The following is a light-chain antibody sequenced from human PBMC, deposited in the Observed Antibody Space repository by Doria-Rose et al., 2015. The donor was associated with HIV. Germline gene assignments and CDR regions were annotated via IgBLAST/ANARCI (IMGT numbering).Light chain of an antibody. Sequence: EIVLTQSPGTLSLSPGERATLSCRASQSFSSTYLAWYQQNPGQAPSLLIYDGSARATGIPVRFSASGSGTDFTLTITRLEPEDFALYYCHQYGTSWTFGQGTKVEI. CDR3: HQYGTSWT. V-gene: IGKV3-20*01. CDR1: QSFSSTY. CDR2: DGS. J-gene: IGKJ1*01.